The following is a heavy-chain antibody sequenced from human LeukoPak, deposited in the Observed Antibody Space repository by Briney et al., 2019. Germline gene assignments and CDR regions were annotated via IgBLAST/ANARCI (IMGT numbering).Heavy chain of an antibody. D-gene: IGHD3-10*01. V-gene: IGHV3-23*01. CDR1: GFTFSSYA. J-gene: IGHJ4*02. CDR2: ISGSGGST. Sequence: AGTLSLSCAASGFTFSSYAMDRFRQAPGKGLASVSAISGSGGSTYYADSVKCRFTISRDNSKNTLYLQMNSLRAEDTAVYYCAKSGHYYGSGSYSRHPAFDYWGQGTLVTVSS. CDR3: AKSGHYYGSGSYSRHPAFDY.